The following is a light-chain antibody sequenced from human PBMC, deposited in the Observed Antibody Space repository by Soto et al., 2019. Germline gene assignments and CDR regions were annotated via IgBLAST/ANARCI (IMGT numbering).Light chain of an antibody. Sequence: QSALTQPPSASGSPGQSVTISCTGSRSDIGDSNYVSWYQQHPRKAPKLIISEVINRPSGVPDRFSASKSGNTASLTISGLQAEDEADYYCAAWDDSLNGPVFGGGTKVTVL. CDR2: EVI. CDR3: AAWDDSLNGPV. J-gene: IGLJ2*01. V-gene: IGLV2-8*01. CDR1: RSDIGDSNY.